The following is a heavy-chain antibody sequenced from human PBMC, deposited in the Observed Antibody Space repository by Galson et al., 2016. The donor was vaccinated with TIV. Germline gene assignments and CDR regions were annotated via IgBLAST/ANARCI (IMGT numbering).Heavy chain of an antibody. CDR1: GITVSDNY. CDR2: IYSGGDT. V-gene: IGHV3-66*02. CDR3: ARDRYYDASGYYYYYYGLDV. D-gene: IGHD3-22*01. Sequence: LRLSCAGSGITVSDNYISWVRQAPGKGLQWVSTIYSGGDTFYADSVKGRFTISRDTSRNTLHLQMSSLRTEDTGVYYCARDRYYDASGYYYYYYGLDVWGQGTTVTVSS. J-gene: IGHJ6*02.